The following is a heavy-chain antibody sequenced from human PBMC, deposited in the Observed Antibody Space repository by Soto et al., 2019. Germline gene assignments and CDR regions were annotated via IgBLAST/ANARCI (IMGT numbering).Heavy chain of an antibody. D-gene: IGHD4-17*01. CDR1: GGSMSSSRYY. CDR2: IYYSGST. V-gene: IGHV4-39*01. Sequence: PSETLSLTCTVSGGSMSSSRYYWGWIRQPPGKGLEWIGSIYYSGSTYYNPSLKSRVTISVDTSKNQFSLKLSSVTAADTAVYYCARTYGEADFDYWGQGTLVTVSS. CDR3: ARTYGEADFDY. J-gene: IGHJ4*02.